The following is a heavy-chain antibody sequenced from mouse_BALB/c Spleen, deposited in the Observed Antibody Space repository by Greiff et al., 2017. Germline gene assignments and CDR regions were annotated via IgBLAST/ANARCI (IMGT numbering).Heavy chain of an antibody. J-gene: IGHJ3*01. CDR3: ARNWGYDSAWFAY. D-gene: IGHD2-14*01. Sequence: VQRVESGPGLLQPSQSLSITCTVSGFSLTSYGVHWVRQSPGKGLEWLGVIWSGGSTDYNAAFISRLSISKDNSKSQVFFKMNSLQANDTAIYYCARNWGYDSAWFAYWGQGTLVTVSA. CDR1: GFSLTSYG. V-gene: IGHV2-2*02. CDR2: IWSGGST.